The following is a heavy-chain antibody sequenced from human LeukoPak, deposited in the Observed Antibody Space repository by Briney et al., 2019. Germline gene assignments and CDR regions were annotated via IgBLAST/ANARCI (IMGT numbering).Heavy chain of an antibody. D-gene: IGHD5-12*01. J-gene: IGHJ4*02. CDR3: AKDPIPSMVVATITFDY. CDR2: ISGSGGST. CDR1: GFTFSSYA. V-gene: IGHV3-23*01. Sequence: GSLRLSCAASGFTFSSYAMSWVRQAPGKGLEWVSAISGSGGSTYYADSVKGRFTISRDNSKNTLYLQMNSLRAEDTAVYYCAKDPIPSMVVATITFDYWGQGTLVTVSS.